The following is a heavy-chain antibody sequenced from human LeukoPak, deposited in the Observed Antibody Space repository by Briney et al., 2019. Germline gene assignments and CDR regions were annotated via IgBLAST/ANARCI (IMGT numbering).Heavy chain of an antibody. CDR2: ISGSGGGT. V-gene: IGHV3-23*01. Sequence: GGSLRLSCAASGFTFSSYAMSWVRQAPGKGLEWVSTISGSGGGTYYTDSAKGRFTISRDNSKNTLYLQLSSLRAEETAVYYCAKVVYSGYGPADYWGQGTLVTVSS. CDR3: AKVVYSGYGPADY. D-gene: IGHD5-12*01. CDR1: GFTFSSYA. J-gene: IGHJ4*02.